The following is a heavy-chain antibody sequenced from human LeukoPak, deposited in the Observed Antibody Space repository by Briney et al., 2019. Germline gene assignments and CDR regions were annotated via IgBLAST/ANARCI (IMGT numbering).Heavy chain of an antibody. D-gene: IGHD2-2*01. V-gene: IGHV3-48*01. J-gene: IGHJ4*02. Sequence: GGSLRLSCAASGFSFSSYSLNWVRQAPGEGLEWVSYIGTSSSRIYYEASVKGRFTISRDNATKSLYLQLNGLRAEDTAVYYCGRGPSSQFRTDYWGQGTLVTVSS. CDR2: IGTSSSRI. CDR1: GFSFSSYS. CDR3: GRGPSSQFRTDY.